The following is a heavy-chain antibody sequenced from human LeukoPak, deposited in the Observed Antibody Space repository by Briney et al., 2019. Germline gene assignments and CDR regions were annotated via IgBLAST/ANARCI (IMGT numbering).Heavy chain of an antibody. CDR3: ARAQDTAMVIAFDI. D-gene: IGHD5-18*01. CDR2: ISYDGSNK. CDR1: GFTFSSYA. J-gene: IGHJ3*02. V-gene: IGHV3-30-3*01. Sequence: GGSLRLSCAASGFTFSSYAMHWVRQAPGKGLEWVAVISYDGSNKYYADSAKGRFTISRDNSKNTLYLQMNSLRAEDTAVYYCARAQDTAMVIAFDIWGQGTMVTVSS.